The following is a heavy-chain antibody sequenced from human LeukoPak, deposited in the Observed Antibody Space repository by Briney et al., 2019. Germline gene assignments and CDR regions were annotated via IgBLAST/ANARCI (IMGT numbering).Heavy chain of an antibody. V-gene: IGHV4-4*07. CDR1: GGSISSYY. CDR3: AREDPNYYYYGMDV. CDR2: IYTSGST. J-gene: IGHJ6*02. Sequence: SETLSLTCTVSGGSISSYYWSWIRQPAGKGLEWIGRIYTSGSTSYNPSLKSRVTMSVDTSKNQFSLKLSSVTAADTAVYYCAREDPNYYYYGMDVWGQGTTVTVSS.